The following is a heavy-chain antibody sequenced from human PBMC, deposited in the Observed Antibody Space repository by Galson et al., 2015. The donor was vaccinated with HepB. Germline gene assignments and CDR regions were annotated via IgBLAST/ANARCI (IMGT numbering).Heavy chain of an antibody. V-gene: IGHV3-21*01. J-gene: IGHJ3*02. CDR2: ISSSSYHI. D-gene: IGHD6-19*01. CDR3: ASCRFSSGCQDNAFDI. CDR1: GFTFSSYS. Sequence: SLRLSCAASGFTFSSYSMSWVRQAPGKGLEWVSSISSSSYHIYYADSVKGRFTISRDNAKNSLYLQMNSLRAEDTAIYYCASCRFSSGCQDNAFDIWGQGTMVTVSS.